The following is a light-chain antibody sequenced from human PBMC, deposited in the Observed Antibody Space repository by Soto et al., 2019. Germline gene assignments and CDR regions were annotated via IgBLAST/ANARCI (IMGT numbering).Light chain of an antibody. CDR3: SSYTSSCRRV. Sequence: QSVLTQPASVSGSPGQSITISCRGISSDVGGYNHVSWYQHYPGKAPKLIIYEVSDRPSGVSNRFSGSKSGNTASLTISGLQAEDEADYYCSSYTSSCRRVFGTGTKVTVL. V-gene: IGLV2-14*01. CDR1: SSDVGGYNH. CDR2: EVS. J-gene: IGLJ1*01.